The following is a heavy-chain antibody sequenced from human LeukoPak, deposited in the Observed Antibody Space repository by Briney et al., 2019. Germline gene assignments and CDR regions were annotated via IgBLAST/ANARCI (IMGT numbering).Heavy chain of an antibody. V-gene: IGHV3-21*01. J-gene: IGHJ4*02. Sequence: QPGGYVSLSCAASGFTFSSYSMNWVRQAPGKGLEWVSSISSSSSYIYYADSVKGRFTISRDNAKNSLYLQMNSLRAEDTAVYYCARDRRELSFYFDYWGQATLVTVSS. CDR2: ISSSSSYI. CDR1: GFTFSSYS. D-gene: IGHD1-26*01. CDR3: ARDRRELSFYFDY.